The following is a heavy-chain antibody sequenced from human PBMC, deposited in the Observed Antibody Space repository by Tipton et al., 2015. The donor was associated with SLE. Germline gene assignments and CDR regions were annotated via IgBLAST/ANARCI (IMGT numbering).Heavy chain of an antibody. J-gene: IGHJ4*02. V-gene: IGHV3-7*03. CDR3: ARDKIRPPSYFDS. CDR2: IKQDGSEK. CDR1: GFTFSSYS. Sequence: SLRLSCAASGFTFSSYSMNWVRQAPGKGLEWVANIKQDGSEKYYLDSVKGRFTISRDNAKNSLYLQMNSLRAEDTAVYYCARDKIRPPSYFDSWGQGTLVTVSS.